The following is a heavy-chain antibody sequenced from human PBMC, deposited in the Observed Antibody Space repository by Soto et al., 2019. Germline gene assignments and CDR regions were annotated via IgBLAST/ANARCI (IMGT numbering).Heavy chain of an antibody. J-gene: IGHJ5*02. Sequence: TSETLSLTCTVSGGSISNYYWSWIRQPPGKGLEWIGYIYYSGSTNYNPSLKSRVTISVDTSKNQFSLKLSSVTAADTAVYYCAKWGYDSSGYYWFDPWGQGTLVTVSS. CDR2: IYYSGST. CDR1: GGSISNYY. D-gene: IGHD3-22*01. V-gene: IGHV4-59*01. CDR3: AKWGYDSSGYYWFDP.